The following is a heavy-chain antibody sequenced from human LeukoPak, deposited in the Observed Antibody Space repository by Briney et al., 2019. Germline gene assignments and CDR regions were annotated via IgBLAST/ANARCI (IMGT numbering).Heavy chain of an antibody. CDR2: INPFDSNV. CDR1: GYSFTNYW. V-gene: IGHV5-51*01. J-gene: IGHJ5*02. D-gene: IGHD6-19*01. Sequence: GESLKISCKGSGYSFTNYWIGWVRQMPGKGLEWMGIINPFDSNVRYSPSFQGQVTISADKSINTAYLQWSSLKASDTAMYYCATRKTYASGWLSWGQGTLVTVSS. CDR3: ATRKTYASGWLS.